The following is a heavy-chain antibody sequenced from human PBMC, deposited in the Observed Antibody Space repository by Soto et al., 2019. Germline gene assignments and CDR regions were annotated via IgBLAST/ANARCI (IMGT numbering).Heavy chain of an antibody. CDR3: AGRGVAFSSGMDV. Sequence: QVQLQESGPGLVKPSETLSLTCTVSGGSISSYYWSWIRQPPGKGLEWIGYIYYSRSTNYNPSLKSRVTLSVDASKNQCSLKLSSVTAADTAVYYCAGRGVAFSSGMDVWGQGTTVTVSS. V-gene: IGHV4-59*01. CDR1: GGSISSYY. CDR2: IYYSRST. D-gene: IGHD1-26*01. J-gene: IGHJ6*02.